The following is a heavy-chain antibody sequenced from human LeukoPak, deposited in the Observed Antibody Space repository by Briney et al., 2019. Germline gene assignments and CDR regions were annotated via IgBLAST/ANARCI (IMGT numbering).Heavy chain of an antibody. J-gene: IGHJ4*02. D-gene: IGHD3-16*01. Sequence: GGSLRLSCAASGFTVSSNSMSRDRQAPGKGLVWVSVIYTGGTTYYADSVKGRFTISRDNSKNTLYLQMNSLRAEDTAVYYCARDVAAPGGVYFDYWGQGTLVTVSS. V-gene: IGHV3-66*01. CDR2: IYTGGTT. CDR1: GFTVSSNS. CDR3: ARDVAAPGGVYFDY.